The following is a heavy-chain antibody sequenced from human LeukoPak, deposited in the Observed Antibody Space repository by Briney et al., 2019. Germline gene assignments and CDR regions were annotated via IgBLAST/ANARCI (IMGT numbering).Heavy chain of an antibody. V-gene: IGHV3-23*01. CDR2: ISGSSAKT. Sequence: SGGSLRLSCAASGFTFSNYAMSWVRQAPGKGLEWVSTISGSSAKTYYTDSVEGRFTISRDHSENTLYPQMNSLRAEDTAVYHCAKHGRGNNSRDYFDYWGQGTLVTVSS. CDR1: GFTFSNYA. CDR3: AKHGRGNNSRDYFDY. J-gene: IGHJ4*02. D-gene: IGHD5-12*01.